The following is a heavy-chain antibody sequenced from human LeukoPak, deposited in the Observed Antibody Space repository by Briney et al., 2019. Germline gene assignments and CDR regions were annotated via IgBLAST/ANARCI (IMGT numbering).Heavy chain of an antibody. D-gene: IGHD6-19*01. Sequence: GGSLRLSCAASGFTFSNSAMSWVRQAPGKGLEWVTTLSGSGITTYYADSVKGRFTISRDNSKNTLYLQMNSLRAEDTAVYYCAKGIYSSGWSYFDYWGHGTLVTVSS. J-gene: IGHJ4*01. CDR3: AKGIYSSGWSYFDY. CDR1: GFTFSNSA. CDR2: LSGSGITT. V-gene: IGHV3-23*01.